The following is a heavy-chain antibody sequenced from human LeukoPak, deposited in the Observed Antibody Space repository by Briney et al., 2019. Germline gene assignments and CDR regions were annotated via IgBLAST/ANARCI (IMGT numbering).Heavy chain of an antibody. CDR2: INPNSGGT. CDR1: GYTFTGYY. CDR3: ARDGIAVADNYYYYGMDV. J-gene: IGHJ6*02. V-gene: IGHV1-2*02. Sequence: ASVKVSCKASGYTFTGYYMHWGRQAPGQGLEWMGWINPNSGGTNYAQKFQGRVTMTRDTSISTAYMELSRLRSDDTAVYYCARDGIAVADNYYYYGMDVWGQGTTVTVSS. D-gene: IGHD6-19*01.